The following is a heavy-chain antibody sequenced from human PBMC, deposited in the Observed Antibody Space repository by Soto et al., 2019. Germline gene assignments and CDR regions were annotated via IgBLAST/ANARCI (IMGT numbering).Heavy chain of an antibody. V-gene: IGHV3-9*01. CDR2: ISWNSGSI. CDR3: AKDISSRLDSGLDY. J-gene: IGHJ4*02. D-gene: IGHD3-22*01. Sequence: EVQLVESGGGLVQPGRSLRLSCAASGFTFDDYAMHWVRQAPGKGLEWVSGISWNSGSIGYADSVKGRFTISSDNAKNSLYLQMNSLRAEDTALYYCAKDISSRLDSGLDYWGQGTLVTVSS. CDR1: GFTFDDYA.